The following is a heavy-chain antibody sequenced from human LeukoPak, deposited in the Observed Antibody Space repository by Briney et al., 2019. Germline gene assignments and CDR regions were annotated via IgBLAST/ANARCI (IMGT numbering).Heavy chain of an antibody. CDR3: AREWGRGFYDFWSGYPKYYGMDV. CDR1: GFTFSSYW. J-gene: IGHJ6*02. D-gene: IGHD3-3*01. Sequence: PGGSLRLSCAASGFTFSSYWMHWVRQAPGKGLVWVSRINSDGSSTSYADSVKGRFTISRDNAKNTLYLQMNSLRAEDTAVYYCAREWGRGFYDFWSGYPKYYGMDVWGQGTTVTVSS. V-gene: IGHV3-74*01. CDR2: INSDGSST.